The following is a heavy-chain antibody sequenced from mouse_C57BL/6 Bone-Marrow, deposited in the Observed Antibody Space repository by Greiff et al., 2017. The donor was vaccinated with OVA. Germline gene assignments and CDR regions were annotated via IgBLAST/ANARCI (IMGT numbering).Heavy chain of an antibody. Sequence: VQLQQSGPGLVQPSQSLSITCTVSGFSLTSYGVPWVRQSPGKGLEWLGVIWSGGSTDYNAAFISRLSISTDNSTSQVFFKMNSLQADDTAIYYCASLAAYYSKTNFDVWGTGTTVTVSS. CDR1: GFSLTSYG. CDR2: IWSGGST. D-gene: IGHD2-5*01. CDR3: ASLAAYYSKTNFDV. V-gene: IGHV2-2*01. J-gene: IGHJ1*03.